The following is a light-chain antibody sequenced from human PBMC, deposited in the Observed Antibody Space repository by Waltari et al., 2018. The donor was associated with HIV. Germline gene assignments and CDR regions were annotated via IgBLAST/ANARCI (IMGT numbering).Light chain of an antibody. CDR3: QVWDIDSEHI. V-gene: IGLV3-21*02. CDR2: EDR. CDR1: DIGTNS. J-gene: IGLJ2*01. Sequence: SYVLTQPPSVSVAPGPTARMTCGGNDIGTNSVHWYQQRPGQAPVLVVQEDRDRPSGIPECYSGSNSGNTATLTISRVEAGDEAHYYCQVWDIDSEHIFGGGTKLTV.